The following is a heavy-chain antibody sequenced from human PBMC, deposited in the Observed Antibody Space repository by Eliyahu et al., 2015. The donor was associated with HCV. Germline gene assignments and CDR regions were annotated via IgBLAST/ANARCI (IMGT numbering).Heavy chain of an antibody. CDR2: ISWNSGSI. V-gene: IGHV3-9*01. Sequence: EVQLVESGGGLVQPGRSLRLSCAASGFTFDDYAMHWVRQAPGKGLEWVSGISWNSGSIGYADSVKGRFTISRDNAKNSLYLQMNSLRAEDTALYYCAKDILPQLPTGYSSGRGAFDIWGQGTMVTVSS. J-gene: IGHJ3*02. CDR1: GFTFDDYA. D-gene: IGHD6-19*01. CDR3: AKDILPQLPTGYSSGRGAFDI.